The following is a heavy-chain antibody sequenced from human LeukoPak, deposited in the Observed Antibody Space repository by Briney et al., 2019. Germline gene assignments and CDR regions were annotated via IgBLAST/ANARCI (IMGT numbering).Heavy chain of an antibody. CDR3: ARGSSGYSYG. V-gene: IGHV4-59*01. D-gene: IGHD5-18*01. CDR1: GGSISSYY. CDR2: ISYSGST. J-gene: IGHJ4*02. Sequence: NPSETLSLTCTVSGGSISSYYWGWIRQPPGKGLEWIGYISYSGSTNYNPSLKSRVTISVDTSKNQFSLKLSSVTAADTAVYYCARGSSGYSYGWGQGTLVTVSS.